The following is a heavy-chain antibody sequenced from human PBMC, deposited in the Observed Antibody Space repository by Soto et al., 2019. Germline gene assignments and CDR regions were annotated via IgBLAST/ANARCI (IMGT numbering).Heavy chain of an antibody. Sequence: HPXESLRLSCAASGFTFSSYGMHGVRQAPGKGLEWVAVISYDGSNKYYADSVKGRFTISRDNSKNTLYLQMNSLRAEDTAVYYCAKDTHNDPSSIAARFIYYYYGMDVWGQGTTVTVSS. V-gene: IGHV3-30*18. CDR1: GFTFSSYG. CDR2: ISYDGSNK. D-gene: IGHD6-6*01. CDR3: AKDTHNDPSSIAARFIYYYYGMDV. J-gene: IGHJ6*02.